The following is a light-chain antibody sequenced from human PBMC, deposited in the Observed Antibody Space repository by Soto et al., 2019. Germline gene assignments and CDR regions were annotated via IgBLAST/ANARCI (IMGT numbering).Light chain of an antibody. Sequence: EIVLTQSPGTLSLSPVERAILSLSANQSVSSSYLAWYPQKPGQAPRLLIYGASSRATGIPDRFSGSGSGTDFTLTMSRLEPEDFAVYYCQQYGSSPISFGQGTRRESK. CDR2: GAS. CDR3: QQYGSSPIS. V-gene: IGKV3-20*01. J-gene: IGKJ5*01. CDR1: QSVSSSY.